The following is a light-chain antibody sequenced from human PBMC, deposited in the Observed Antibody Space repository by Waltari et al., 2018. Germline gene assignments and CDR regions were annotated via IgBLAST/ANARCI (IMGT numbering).Light chain of an antibody. CDR3: CSYAGSSTLV. V-gene: IGLV2-23*02. CDR1: SSDVGVYNY. CDR2: DVT. Sequence: QSALTQPASVSGSPGQSITISCTGTSSDVGVYNYVSWYQQHPGKAPKLMIYDVTKRPSGVSDRFSGSKSGNTASLTISGLQAEDEADYYCCSYAGSSTLVFGGGTKLTVI. J-gene: IGLJ2*01.